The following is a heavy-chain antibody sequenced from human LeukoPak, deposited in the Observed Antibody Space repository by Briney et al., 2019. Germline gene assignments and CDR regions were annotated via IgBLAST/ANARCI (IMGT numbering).Heavy chain of an antibody. D-gene: IGHD5-24*01. Sequence: SETLSLTCTVSGGSISSYYWSWIRQPPGKGLEWIGYIYYSGSTNYNPSLKSRVTISVDTSKNQFSLKLSSVTAADTAVYYCAGRLWRRDGYNLSAFDIWGQGTMVTVSS. J-gene: IGHJ3*02. V-gene: IGHV4-59*01. CDR3: AGRLWRRDGYNLSAFDI. CDR1: GGSISSYY. CDR2: IYYSGST.